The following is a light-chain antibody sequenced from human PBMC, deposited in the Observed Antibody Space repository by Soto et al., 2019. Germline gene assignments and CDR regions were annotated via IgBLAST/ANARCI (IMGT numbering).Light chain of an antibody. Sequence: EIVLTQSPATLSLSPGERATLSCRASQSVSSYLAWYQQKPGQAPRLLIYDASNRATGIPARFSGSGSGTDFTLTISRLEPEDFAVYYCQQYRMSPNTFGQGTRWIS. CDR1: QSVSSY. V-gene: IGKV3-11*01. J-gene: IGKJ1*01. CDR3: QQYRMSPNT. CDR2: DAS.